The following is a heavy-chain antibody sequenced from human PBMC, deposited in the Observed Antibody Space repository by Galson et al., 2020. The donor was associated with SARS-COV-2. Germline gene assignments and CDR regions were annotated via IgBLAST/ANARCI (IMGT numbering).Heavy chain of an antibody. V-gene: IGHV1-46*01. CDR3: ARDTYYSSSGCYLSAFDS. Sequence: ASVKVSCKASGYTFTSYYMHWVRQAPGQGLEWMGLINPSGGSTSYAQKFQGRVTMTRNTSTSTAYMELSSLRSEDTAVYYCARDTYYSSSGCYLSAFDSWGQGTLVTVSS. D-gene: IGHD2-2*01. J-gene: IGHJ5*01. CDR1: GYTFTSYY. CDR2: INPSGGST.